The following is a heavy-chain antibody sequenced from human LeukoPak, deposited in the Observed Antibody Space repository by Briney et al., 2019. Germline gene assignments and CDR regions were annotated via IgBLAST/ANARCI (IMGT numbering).Heavy chain of an antibody. V-gene: IGHV1-2*02. D-gene: IGHD5-12*01. CDR2: INPNSGGT. Sequence: GASVKVSFKASGYTFTGYYMHWVRQAPGQGLEWMGWINPNSGGTNYAQKFQGRVTMTRDTSISTAYMELSRLRSDDTAVYYCARSRDSGHDLSFWFDPWGQGTLVTVSS. J-gene: IGHJ5*02. CDR1: GYTFTGYY. CDR3: ARSRDSGHDLSFWFDP.